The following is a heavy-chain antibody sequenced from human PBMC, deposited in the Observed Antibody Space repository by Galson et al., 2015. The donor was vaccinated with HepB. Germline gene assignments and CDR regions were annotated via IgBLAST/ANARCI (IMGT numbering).Heavy chain of an antibody. Sequence: SVKVSCKASGGTFSSYSISWVRQAPGQGLEWMGRIIPILDIANYAQKFQGRVTITADKSTSTAYMDLSSLTSEDTAVYYCARNPYHYDSSGYLDYWGQGTLVTVSS. CDR2: IIPILDIA. J-gene: IGHJ4*02. CDR3: ARNPYHYDSSGYLDY. D-gene: IGHD3-22*01. V-gene: IGHV1-69*02. CDR1: GGTFSSYS.